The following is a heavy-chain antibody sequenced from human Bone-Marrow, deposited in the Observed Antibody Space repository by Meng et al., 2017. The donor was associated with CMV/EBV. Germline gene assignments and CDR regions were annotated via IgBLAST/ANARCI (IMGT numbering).Heavy chain of an antibody. CDR3: ARLPEENSSGYGSDY. CDR2: IYYSGST. Sequence: SETLSLTCTVSGGSISSSSYYWGWIRQPPGKGLEWIGSIYYSGSTYYNPSLKSRVTITVNTSKNQFSPKLSSVTAADTAVYYCARLPEENSSGYGSDYWGQGTLVTVSS. V-gene: IGHV4-39*01. J-gene: IGHJ4*02. D-gene: IGHD6-19*01. CDR1: GGSISSSSYY.